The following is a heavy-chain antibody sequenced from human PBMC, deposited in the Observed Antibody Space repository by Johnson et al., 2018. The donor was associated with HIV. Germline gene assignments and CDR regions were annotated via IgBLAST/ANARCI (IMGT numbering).Heavy chain of an antibody. CDR3: ARERRTDYDYDAFDI. CDR2: MSWNSGSI. V-gene: IGHV3-23*04. Sequence: VQLVESGGGFVQSGESLRLSCAASGFTFSSYAMSWVRQAPGKGLVWVSGMSWNSGSIGYADSMKGRFTISRDTAENLLYLQMHSLRVEDTAVYYCARERRTDYDYDAFDIWGQGTMVTVSS. CDR1: GFTFSSYA. D-gene: IGHD4-17*01. J-gene: IGHJ3*02.